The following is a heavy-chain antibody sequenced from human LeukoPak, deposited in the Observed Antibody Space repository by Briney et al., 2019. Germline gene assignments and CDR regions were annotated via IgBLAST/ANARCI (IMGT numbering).Heavy chain of an antibody. CDR1: GGSISSGSYY. CDR3: ARRAVAGIFFDY. J-gene: IGHJ4*02. Sequence: TSETLSLICTVSGGSISSGSYYWGWIRQPPGKGLEWIGSLYYSGNTYYSPSLKSRVTISVDTSKNQFSLKLSSVTAADTAVYYCARRAVAGIFFDYWGQGTLVTVSS. D-gene: IGHD6-19*01. CDR2: LYYSGNT. V-gene: IGHV4-39*01.